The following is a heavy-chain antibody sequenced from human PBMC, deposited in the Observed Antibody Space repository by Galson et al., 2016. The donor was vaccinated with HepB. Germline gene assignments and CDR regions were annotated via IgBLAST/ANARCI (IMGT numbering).Heavy chain of an antibody. CDR3: ARIKSPLCSLDVLWGVFDDF. Sequence: PALVKPTQTLTLTCSVSGFSLTSSGMCVTWIRQPPGKALEWLAVIHWDDDKFYSTSLKTRLTIPKDTSKNQVVLTVTNMDPVETATYYCARIKSPLCSLDVLWGVFDDFWGQGTLVTVSS. D-gene: IGHD3-10*01. CDR2: IHWDDDK. J-gene: IGHJ4*02. CDR1: GFSLTSSGMC. V-gene: IGHV2-70*01.